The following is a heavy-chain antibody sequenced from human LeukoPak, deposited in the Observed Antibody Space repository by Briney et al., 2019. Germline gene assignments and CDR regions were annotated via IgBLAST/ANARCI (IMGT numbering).Heavy chain of an antibody. D-gene: IGHD4-17*01. CDR1: GYTFTSYG. CDR3: ARGDYGDLYNWFDP. CDR2: ISAYNGNT. J-gene: IGHJ5*02. Sequence: ASVKVSCKASGYTFTSYGISWVRQAPGQGLEWMGWISAYNGNTNYAQKLQGRVTMTTDTTTSTAYMELRSLRSDDTAVYYCARGDYGDLYNWFDPWGQGTLVTVSS. V-gene: IGHV1-18*01.